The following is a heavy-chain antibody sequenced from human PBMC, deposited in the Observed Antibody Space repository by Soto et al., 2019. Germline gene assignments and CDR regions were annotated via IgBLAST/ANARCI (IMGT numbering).Heavy chain of an antibody. CDR3: ARDTGLAPTVWGY. D-gene: IGHD7-27*01. CDR2: VYHSGST. Sequence: QVQLQESCPGLVKPSQTLSLTCSVSGDSIRGGGHYWNWIRQFPGKGLEWIGYVYHSGSTHYNPSLSGRLTISIDTSKNQFSLRLSSVTAAATALYYCARDTGLAPTVWGYWGHGTQVTVSS. CDR1: GDSIRGGGHY. V-gene: IGHV4-31*03. J-gene: IGHJ4*03.